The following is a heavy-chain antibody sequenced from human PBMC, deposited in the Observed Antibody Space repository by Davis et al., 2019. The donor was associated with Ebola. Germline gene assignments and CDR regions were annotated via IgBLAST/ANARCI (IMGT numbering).Heavy chain of an antibody. D-gene: IGHD6-19*01. CDR3: ATTQWLREFDN. CDR1: GFTFNTYW. Sequence: GESLKISCAASGFTFNTYWMHWVRQAPGKGLVWVSHINSDGSSTGYADSVKGRFTISRDKSNNTLYLEMSSLRVDDTAVYYCATTQWLREFDNWGQGTLVTVSS. J-gene: IGHJ4*02. V-gene: IGHV3-74*01. CDR2: INSDGSST.